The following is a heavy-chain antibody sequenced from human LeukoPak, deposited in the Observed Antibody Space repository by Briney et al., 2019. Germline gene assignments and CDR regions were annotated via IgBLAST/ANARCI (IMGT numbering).Heavy chain of an antibody. V-gene: IGHV3-30*18. Sequence: PGGSLRLSCAASGFTFSSYGMHWVRQAPGKGLEWAAVISYDRSNKYYADSVKGRFTISRDNSKNTLYLQMNSLRAEDTAVYYCAKDVYDFWSGYYNSYDYWGQGTLVTVSS. D-gene: IGHD3-3*01. CDR2: ISYDRSNK. J-gene: IGHJ4*02. CDR3: AKDVYDFWSGYYNSYDY. CDR1: GFTFSSYG.